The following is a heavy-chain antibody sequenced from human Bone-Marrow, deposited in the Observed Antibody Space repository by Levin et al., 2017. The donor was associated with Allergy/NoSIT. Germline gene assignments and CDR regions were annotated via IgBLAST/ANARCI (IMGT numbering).Heavy chain of an antibody. J-gene: IGHJ5*02. Sequence: GGSLRLSCKGSGYSFTSYWISWVRQMPGKGLEWMGRIDPSDSYTNYSPSFQGHVTISADKSISTAYLQWSSLKASDTAMYYCARHRRFWFDPWGQGTLVTVSS. D-gene: IGHD4-17*01. V-gene: IGHV5-10-1*01. CDR3: ARHRRFWFDP. CDR2: IDPSDSYT. CDR1: GYSFTSYW.